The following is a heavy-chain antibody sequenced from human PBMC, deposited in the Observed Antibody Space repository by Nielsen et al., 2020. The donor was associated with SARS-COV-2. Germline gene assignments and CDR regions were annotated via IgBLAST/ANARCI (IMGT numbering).Heavy chain of an antibody. V-gene: IGHV3-66*02. J-gene: IGHJ4*02. D-gene: IGHD2-15*01. CDR3: ARVRGTHCSGGSCYFKYFDY. Sequence: VRQAPGKGLEWVSVIYSGGSTYYADSVKGRFTISRDNSKNTLYLQMNSLRAEDTAVYYCARVRGTHCSGGSCYFKYFDYWGQGTLVTVSS. CDR2: IYSGGST.